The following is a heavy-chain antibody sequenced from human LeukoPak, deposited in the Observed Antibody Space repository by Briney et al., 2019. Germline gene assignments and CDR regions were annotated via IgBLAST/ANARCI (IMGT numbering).Heavy chain of an antibody. D-gene: IGHD3-22*01. CDR2: IYSGGST. CDR3: ARERHYYDSSGYYPDY. J-gene: IGHJ4*02. V-gene: IGHV3-53*01. CDR1: GFTVSSNY. Sequence: GGSLRLSCAASGFTVSSNYMSWVRQAPGKGLEWVSVIYSGGSTYYADSVKGRFTISRDNSKNTLYLQMNSLRAEDTAVYYCARERHYYDSSGYYPDYWGQGTLVTVSS.